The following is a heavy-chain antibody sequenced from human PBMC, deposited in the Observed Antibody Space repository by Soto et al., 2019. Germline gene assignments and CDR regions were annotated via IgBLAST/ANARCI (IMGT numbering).Heavy chain of an antibody. Sequence: QVQLQESGPGLVKPSQTLSLTCTVSGGSISSGDYYWSWIRQPPGKGLEWIGYIYYSGSTYYNPSLKSRVTISVDTSKNQFSLKLSSVTAADTAVYYCARRTPYCSGGSCYSSWFDPWGQGTLVTVSS. D-gene: IGHD2-15*01. V-gene: IGHV4-30-4*01. CDR2: IYYSGST. CDR1: GGSISSGDYY. CDR3: ARRTPYCSGGSCYSSWFDP. J-gene: IGHJ5*02.